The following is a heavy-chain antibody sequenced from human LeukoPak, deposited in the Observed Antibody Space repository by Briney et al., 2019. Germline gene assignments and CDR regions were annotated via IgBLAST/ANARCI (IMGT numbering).Heavy chain of an antibody. CDR1: GGSISSYY. CDR3: AREADYGDYANFDY. Sequence: KPSETLSLTCTVSGGSISSYYWSWIRQPPGKGLEWIGYIYYSGSTNYNPSLKSRVTISVDTSKNQFSLKLSSVTAADTAVYYCAREADYGDYANFDYWGQGTLVTVSS. J-gene: IGHJ4*02. V-gene: IGHV4-59*01. D-gene: IGHD4-17*01. CDR2: IYYSGST.